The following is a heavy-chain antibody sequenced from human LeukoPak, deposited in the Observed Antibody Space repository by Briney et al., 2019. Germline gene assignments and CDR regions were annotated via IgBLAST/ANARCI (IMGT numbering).Heavy chain of an antibody. D-gene: IGHD2-21*02. CDR1: GGSISSGGYS. J-gene: IGHJ6*02. CDR2: IYHSGST. Sequence: PSQTLSLTCAVSGGSISSGGYSWSWIRQPPGTGLEWIGYIYHSGSTYYNPSLKSRVTISVDRSKNQFSLKLSSVTAADTAVYYCARQPYVVVTATHYGMDVWGQGTTVTVSS. V-gene: IGHV4-30-2*01. CDR3: ARQPYVVVTATHYGMDV.